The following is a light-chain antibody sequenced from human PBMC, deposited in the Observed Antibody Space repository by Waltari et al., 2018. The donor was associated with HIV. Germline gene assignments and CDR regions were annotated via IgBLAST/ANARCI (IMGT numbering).Light chain of an antibody. CDR1: QSVLSSSNKKNF. J-gene: IGKJ1*01. CDR2: WAS. V-gene: IGKV4-1*01. CDR3: QQYYDTPPT. Sequence: DIVMTQSPDSLAVSLGARATINCKSSQSVLSSSNKKNFLAWYQQKPVLSPKLLIFWASTRESGVPDRFSGSGSGTDFTLTISSLEAEDVAVYYCQQYYDTPPTFGQGTKVEIK.